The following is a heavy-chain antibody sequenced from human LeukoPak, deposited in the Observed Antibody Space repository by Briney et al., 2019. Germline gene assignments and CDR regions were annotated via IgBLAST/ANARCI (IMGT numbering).Heavy chain of an antibody. D-gene: IGHD2-2*02. CDR1: GGTFSSYA. J-gene: IGHJ5*02. Sequence: SVKVSCKASGGTFSSYAISWVRHAPGQGLEWMGGIIPIFGTADYGQMSHGRVTITTDESTHTAYMELSSLGSEDSAVDYRARVPDQLQYGWSDPWGQGTLVTVSS. CDR3: ARVPDQLQYGWSDP. CDR2: IIPIFGTA. V-gene: IGHV1-69*05.